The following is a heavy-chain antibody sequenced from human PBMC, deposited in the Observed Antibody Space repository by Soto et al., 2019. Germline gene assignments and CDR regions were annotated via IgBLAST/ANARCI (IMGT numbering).Heavy chain of an antibody. J-gene: IGHJ3*02. CDR2: IYYSGST. Sequence: PXETLSLTCTVAGGSISSYYWSWIRQPPGKGLEWIGYIYYSGSTNYNPSLKSRVTISVDTSKNQFSLKLSSVTAADTAVYYCARYYYEIGAFDIWGQGTMVTVSS. D-gene: IGHD3-22*01. CDR3: ARYYYEIGAFDI. V-gene: IGHV4-59*01. CDR1: GGSISSYY.